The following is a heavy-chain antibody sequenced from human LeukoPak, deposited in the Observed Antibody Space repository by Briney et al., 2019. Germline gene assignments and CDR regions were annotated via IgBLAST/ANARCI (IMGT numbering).Heavy chain of an antibody. CDR3: ARFSYSTKAVDY. J-gene: IGHJ4*02. D-gene: IGHD6-13*01. CDR1: GYSFTSYS. Sequence: GEPLKISCKASGYSFTSYSIGWVRQMPGKGLEWMGIIHPGDSDTRYSPSFEGQVTISADKSISTAYLQWSSLKASDTAMYYCARFSYSTKAVDYWGQGTLVTVSS. CDR2: IHPGDSDT. V-gene: IGHV5-51*01.